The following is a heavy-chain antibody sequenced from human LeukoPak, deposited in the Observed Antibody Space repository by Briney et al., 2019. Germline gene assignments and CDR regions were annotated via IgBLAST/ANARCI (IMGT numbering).Heavy chain of an antibody. CDR2: IYTSGST. Sequence: PSETLSLTCTVSGGSISSGSYYWSWIRQPAGKGLEWIGRIYTSGSTNYNPSLKSRVTISVDTSKNQFSLKLSSVTAADTAVYYCASISIFGVGFDYWGQGTLVTVSS. V-gene: IGHV4-61*02. J-gene: IGHJ4*02. CDR1: GGSISSGSYY. D-gene: IGHD3-3*02. CDR3: ASISIFGVGFDY.